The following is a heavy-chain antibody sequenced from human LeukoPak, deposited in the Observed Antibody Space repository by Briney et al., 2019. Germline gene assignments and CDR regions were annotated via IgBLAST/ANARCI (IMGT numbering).Heavy chain of an antibody. CDR3: ARDLTGGVVVPAWRSWFDP. CDR2: ISSSSSYI. D-gene: IGHD2-2*01. Sequence: GGSLRLSCAASGFTFSSYSMNWVRQAPGKGLEWVSSISSSSSYIYYADSVKGRFTISRDNAKNSLYLQMNSLRAEDTAVYYCARDLTGGVVVPAWRSWFDPWGQGTLVTVSS. J-gene: IGHJ5*02. V-gene: IGHV3-21*01. CDR1: GFTFSSYS.